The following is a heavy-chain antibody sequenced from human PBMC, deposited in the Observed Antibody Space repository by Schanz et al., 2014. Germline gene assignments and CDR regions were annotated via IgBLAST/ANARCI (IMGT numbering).Heavy chain of an antibody. V-gene: IGHV4-61*10. D-gene: IGHD3-16*01. Sequence: QLQLQESGPGLVKPSETLSLTCTVSGGSISSGSYYWSWIRQPAGKGLEWIGYIAYSGSTNYNPSLQSRVTISLDTSQSQFSLRLTSVSSADTAMYYCARVGRNSYGFTSRFDAWGQGTLGAVSS. CDR2: IAYSGST. CDR3: ARVGRNSYGFTSRFDA. J-gene: IGHJ5*02. CDR1: GGSISSGSYY.